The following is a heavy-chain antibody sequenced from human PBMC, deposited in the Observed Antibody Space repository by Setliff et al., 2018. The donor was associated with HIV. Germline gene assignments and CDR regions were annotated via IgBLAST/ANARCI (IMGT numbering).Heavy chain of an antibody. D-gene: IGHD1-26*01. Sequence: ASVKVSCKASGYTFTRYDINWVRQATGQGLEWMGWMNPNSGNTGYAQKFQGRVTMTRNTSISTAYMELSSLRSEDTAVYSCATSVATFDSVDDWGQGTLVTVSS. J-gene: IGHJ4*02. CDR2: MNPNSGNT. CDR1: GYTFTRYD. CDR3: ATSVATFDSVDD. V-gene: IGHV1-8*01.